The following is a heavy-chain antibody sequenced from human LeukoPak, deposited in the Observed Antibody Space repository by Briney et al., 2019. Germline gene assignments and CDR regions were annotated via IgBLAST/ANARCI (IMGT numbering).Heavy chain of an antibody. Sequence: PSETLSLTCTVSGGSISPHYWSWIRQPPGKGLEWIGYIYYSGSTNYNPSLKSRVTISVDTSKNQFSLKLSSVTAADTAVYYCARGGWNKFDYWGQGTLVTVSS. CDR2: IYYSGST. V-gene: IGHV4-59*11. CDR1: GGSISPHY. D-gene: IGHD3-22*01. J-gene: IGHJ4*02. CDR3: ARGGWNKFDY.